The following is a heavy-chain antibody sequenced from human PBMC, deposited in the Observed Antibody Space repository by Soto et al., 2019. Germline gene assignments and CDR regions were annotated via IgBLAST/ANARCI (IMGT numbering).Heavy chain of an antibody. Sequence: QVQLQESGPGLVKPSETLSLTCTVSGGSISSYYWSWIRQPPGKGLEWIGYIYYSGSTNYNPSLKSRVTISVDTSKNQFSLKLSSVTAADTAVYYCARVGHYADAFDICGQGTMVTVSS. V-gene: IGHV4-59*01. CDR3: ARVGHYADAFDI. CDR2: IYYSGST. CDR1: GGSISSYY. J-gene: IGHJ3*02. D-gene: IGHD4-17*01.